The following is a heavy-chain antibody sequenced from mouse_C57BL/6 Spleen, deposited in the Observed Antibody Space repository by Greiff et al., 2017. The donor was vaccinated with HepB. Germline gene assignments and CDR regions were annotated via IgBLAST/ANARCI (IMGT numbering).Heavy chain of an antibody. V-gene: IGHV5-17*01. Sequence: EVKLVESGGGLVKPGGSLKLSCAASGFTFSDYGMHWVRQAPEKGLEWVAYISSGSSTIYYADTVKGRFTISRDNAKNTPFLQMTSLRSEDTAMYYCARRSPTVVYWYFDVWGTGTTVTVSS. CDR2: ISSGSSTI. D-gene: IGHD1-1*01. CDR3: ARRSPTVVYWYFDV. J-gene: IGHJ1*03. CDR1: GFTFSDYG.